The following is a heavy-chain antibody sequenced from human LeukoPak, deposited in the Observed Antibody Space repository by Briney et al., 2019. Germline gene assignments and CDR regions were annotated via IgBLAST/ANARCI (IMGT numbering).Heavy chain of an antibody. CDR2: IKQGESEK. Sequence: PGGSLRLSCAASGFTFSSYAMSWVRQAPGKGLEWVANIKQGESEKSYVDSVKGRFTISRDSAKKSLYLQMNSLRAEDTAVYYCARVYLRSESSYNPFDYWGRGTLVTVSS. V-gene: IGHV3-7*01. D-gene: IGHD3-10*01. CDR3: ARVYLRSESSYNPFDY. CDR1: GFTFSSYA. J-gene: IGHJ4*02.